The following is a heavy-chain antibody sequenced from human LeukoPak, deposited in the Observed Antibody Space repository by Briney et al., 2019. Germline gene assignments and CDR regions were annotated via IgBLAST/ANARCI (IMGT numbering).Heavy chain of an antibody. J-gene: IGHJ4*02. CDR2: IYTSGST. V-gene: IGHV4-4*07. CDR3: ARVARCPGSTSCYYFDY. Sequence: TSETLSLTCTVSGGSISSYYWSWIRQPAGKGLEWIGRIYTSGSTNYNPSLKSRVTMSVDTSKNQFSLKLSSVTAADTAVYYCARVARCPGSTSCYYFDYWGQGTLVTVSS. D-gene: IGHD2-2*01. CDR1: GGSISSYY.